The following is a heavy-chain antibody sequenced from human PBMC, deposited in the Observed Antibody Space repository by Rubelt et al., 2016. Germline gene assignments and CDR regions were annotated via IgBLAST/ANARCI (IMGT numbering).Heavy chain of an antibody. CDR2: ISSNGGST. CDR3: ARVLGAADRRNWFDP. V-gene: IGHV3-64D*06. J-gene: IGHJ5*02. Sequence: FTFSSYAMHWVRQAPGKGLEYVSAISSNGGSTYYADSVKGRFTISRDNSKNTLYLQMSSLRAEDTAVYYCARVLGAADRRNWFDPWGQGTLVTVAS. CDR1: FTFSSYA. D-gene: IGHD6-25*01.